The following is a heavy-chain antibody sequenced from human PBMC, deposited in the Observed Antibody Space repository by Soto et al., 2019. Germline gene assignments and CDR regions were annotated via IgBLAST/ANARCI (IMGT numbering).Heavy chain of an antibody. D-gene: IGHD3-22*01. CDR2: ISSSTM. V-gene: IGHV3-48*01. J-gene: IGHJ4*02. CDR1: GFTFSSYS. CDR3: AKDGSSGYYWLDY. Sequence: PGGSLRLSCAASGFTFSSYSMNWVRQAPGKGLEWVSYISSSTMYYADSVKGRFTISRDNSKNTLYLQMNSLRAEDTAVYYCAKDGSSGYYWLDYWGQGTLVTVSS.